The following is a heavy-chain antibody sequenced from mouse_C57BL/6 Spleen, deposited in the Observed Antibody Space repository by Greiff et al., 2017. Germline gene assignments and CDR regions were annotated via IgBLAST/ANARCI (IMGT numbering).Heavy chain of an antibody. CDR1: GFTFSDYY. CDR2: INSDGSST. V-gene: IGHV5-16*01. D-gene: IGHD2-9*01. J-gene: IGHJ4*01. CDR3: ARSYYGYDEAMDY. Sequence: DVKLVESEGGLVQPGSSMKLSCTASGFTFSDYYMAWVRQVPEKGLEWVANINSDGSSTYYLDSLKSRFIISRDNAKNILYLQMSSLKSEDTATYYCARSYYGYDEAMDYWGQGTSVTVSS.